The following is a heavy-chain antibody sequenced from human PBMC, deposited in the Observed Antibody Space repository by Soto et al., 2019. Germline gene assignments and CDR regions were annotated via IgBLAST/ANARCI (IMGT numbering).Heavy chain of an antibody. J-gene: IGHJ4*02. CDR2: INTDGSVA. CDR1: GFTFGAYP. CDR3: ARDRPGRGYVLDF. V-gene: IGHV3-74*03. D-gene: IGHD1-26*01. Sequence: PGGSLRLSCAASGFTFGAYPMHWVRQAPGEGQGLRRGLVWVSRINTDGSVAMYVDSVKGRFTISRDNAKNTLYLQMDSLRAEDTAVYYCARDRPGRGYVLDFWGQGTLVTVSS.